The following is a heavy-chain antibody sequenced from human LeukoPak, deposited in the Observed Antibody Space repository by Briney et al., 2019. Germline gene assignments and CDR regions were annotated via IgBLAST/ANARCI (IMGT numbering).Heavy chain of an antibody. V-gene: IGHV3-30*18. CDR2: ISYDGSNK. CDR3: AKSTTVTQRGYFDY. D-gene: IGHD4-17*01. CDR1: GFTFSSYG. Sequence: TGGSLRLSCAASGFTFSSYGMHWVRQAPAKGLEWVAIISYDGSNKYYADSVKGRLTISRDNSKDTLYLQMNSLRAEDTAVYYCAKSTTVTQRGYFDYWGQGTLVTVSS. J-gene: IGHJ4*02.